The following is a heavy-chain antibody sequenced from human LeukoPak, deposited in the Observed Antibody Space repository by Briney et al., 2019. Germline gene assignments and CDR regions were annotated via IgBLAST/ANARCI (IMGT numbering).Heavy chain of an antibody. V-gene: IGHV1-8*01. Sequence: ASVKVSCKTSGYTFTSYDINWVRQTTGQGLEWMGWMNPNSGNTGYAQKFQGRVTMTRNPSISTAYMELSSLNSADTAVYYCARESGFYGSGGRYWGQGTLVTVSS. CDR2: MNPNSGNT. CDR1: GYTFTSYD. CDR3: ARESGFYGSGGRY. J-gene: IGHJ4*02. D-gene: IGHD3-10*01.